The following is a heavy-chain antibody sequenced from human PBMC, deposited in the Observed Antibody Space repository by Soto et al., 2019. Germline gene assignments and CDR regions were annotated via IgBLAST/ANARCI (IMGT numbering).Heavy chain of an antibody. CDR1: GDSISSPHYY. D-gene: IGHD3-22*01. CDR2: IYYTGNN. Sequence: QVHLQESGPGLVKPSQTLSLSCTVSGDSISSPHYYWTWIRQPPGKGLEWVGYIYYTGNNFYNPARKSRVALSVDPSTNHFPLKLASVNDADTAVYFCAREPKQNYDSSPWNGGFDSWGPGTLVTVSS. CDR3: AREPKQNYDSSPWNGGFDS. J-gene: IGHJ4*02. V-gene: IGHV4-30-4*01.